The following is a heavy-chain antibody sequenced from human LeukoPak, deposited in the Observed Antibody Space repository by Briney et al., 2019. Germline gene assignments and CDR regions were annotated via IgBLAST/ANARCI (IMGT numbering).Heavy chain of an antibody. D-gene: IGHD3-22*01. CDR1: GFTFSGSA. J-gene: IGHJ4*02. CDR3: TSHDSSGYYYHQLYYFDY. Sequence: PGGSLRLSCAASGFTFSGSAMHWVRQASGKGLERVGRIRSKANSYATAYAASVKGRFTISRDDSKNTAYLQMNSLKTEDTAVYYCTSHDSSGYYYHQLYYFDYWGQGTLVTVSS. V-gene: IGHV3-73*01. CDR2: IRSKANSYAT.